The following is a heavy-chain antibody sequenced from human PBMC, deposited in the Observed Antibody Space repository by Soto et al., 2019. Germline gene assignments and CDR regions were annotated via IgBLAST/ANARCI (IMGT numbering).Heavy chain of an antibody. Sequence: QVQLVQSGAEVKKPGSSVKVSCKASGGTFSSYTISWVRQAPGQGLEWMGRIIPILGIANYAQKFQGRVTITADKSTSTAYMELSSLRSEDTAVYYCARVPLRCSSTSCASFWYYGMDVWGQGTTVTVSS. J-gene: IGHJ6*02. D-gene: IGHD2-2*01. CDR1: GGTFSSYT. CDR2: IIPILGIA. CDR3: ARVPLRCSSTSCASFWYYGMDV. V-gene: IGHV1-69*02.